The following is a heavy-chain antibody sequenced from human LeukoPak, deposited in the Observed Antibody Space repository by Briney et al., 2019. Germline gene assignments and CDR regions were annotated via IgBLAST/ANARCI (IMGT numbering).Heavy chain of an antibody. Sequence: GGSLRLSCAASGFTFSSYAMSWVRQAPGKGLEWVSGISWNSGSIGYADSVKGRFTISRDNAKNSLYLQMNSLRAEDTALYYCAKDISPREYNWFDPWGQGTLVTVSS. J-gene: IGHJ5*02. D-gene: IGHD3-10*01. CDR2: ISWNSGSI. CDR1: GFTFSSYA. CDR3: AKDISPREYNWFDP. V-gene: IGHV3-9*01.